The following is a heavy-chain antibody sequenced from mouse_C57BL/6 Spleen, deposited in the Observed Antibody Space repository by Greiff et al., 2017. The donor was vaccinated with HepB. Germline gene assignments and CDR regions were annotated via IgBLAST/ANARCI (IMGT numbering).Heavy chain of an antibody. J-gene: IGHJ4*01. CDR3: AREMMVTPRYYAMGY. V-gene: IGHV1-18*01. D-gene: IGHD2-3*01. CDR1: VYTFTNSN. CDR2: INPNNGGT. Sequence: EVKLQQSGPELVKPGASVKISCKASVYTFTNSNMDWVKQSHGKSLEWIGDINPNNGGTIYNQKFKGKATWTVDKSSSTAYMELRSLTSEDTAVYYCAREMMVTPRYYAMGYWGQGASVTVSS.